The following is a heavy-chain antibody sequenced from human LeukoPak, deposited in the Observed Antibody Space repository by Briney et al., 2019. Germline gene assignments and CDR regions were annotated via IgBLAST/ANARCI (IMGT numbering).Heavy chain of an antibody. CDR3: AKVKVYYGDHLRGWFDP. Sequence: PGGSLRLSCAASGFTFSSYGMHWVRQAPGKGLEWVAFIRYDGSNKYYADSVKGRFTISRDNSKNTLYLQMNSLRAEDTAVYYCAKVKVYYGDHLRGWFDPWGQGTLVTVSS. CDR2: IRYDGSNK. V-gene: IGHV3-30*02. J-gene: IGHJ5*02. D-gene: IGHD3-10*01. CDR1: GFTFSSYG.